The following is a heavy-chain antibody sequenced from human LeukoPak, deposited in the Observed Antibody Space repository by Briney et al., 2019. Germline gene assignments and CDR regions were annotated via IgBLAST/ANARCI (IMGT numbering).Heavy chain of an antibody. Sequence: GGSLRLFCAASGFTFSRYSMNGVRESPGKGLEWVSGISGSGSSTYYADSVKGRFTISRDNSKNTLYLQMNSLRAEDTAVYNCAKARWDYGDLTFPGDGEYFQHWGQGTLATVSS. CDR3: AKARWDYGDLTFPGDGEYFQH. CDR1: GFTFSRYS. V-gene: IGHV3-23*01. J-gene: IGHJ1*01. CDR2: ISGSGSST. D-gene: IGHD4-17*01.